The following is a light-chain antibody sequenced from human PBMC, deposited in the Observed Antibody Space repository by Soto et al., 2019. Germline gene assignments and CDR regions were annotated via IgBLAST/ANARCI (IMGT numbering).Light chain of an antibody. J-gene: IGLJ2*01. CDR3: AAWDDSLNGAV. CDR1: SSNIGSNA. CDR2: SNN. V-gene: IGLV1-44*01. Sequence: QSVLTQPPSASGTPGQRVTISCSGSSSNIGSNAVNWYQQLPGTAPKVLIYSNNQRPSGVPDRFSGSKSGTSASLAISGLQSEDEADYYCAAWDDSLNGAVFGGGTKLTGL.